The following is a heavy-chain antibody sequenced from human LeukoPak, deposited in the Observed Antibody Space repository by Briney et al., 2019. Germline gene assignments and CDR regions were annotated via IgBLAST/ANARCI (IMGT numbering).Heavy chain of an antibody. CDR2: ISGSGGST. V-gene: IGHV3-23*01. J-gene: IGHJ4*02. D-gene: IGHD3-10*01. CDR1: GFTFSSYA. CDR3: AKDLEAYGSGSYYFDY. Sequence: PGGSLRLSCAASGFTFSSYAMSWVRQAPGKGLEWVSAISGSGGSTYYADSVKGRFTISRDNSKNTLYLQMNSLRAEDTAVYYCAKDLEAYGSGSYYFDYWGQGTLVTVSP.